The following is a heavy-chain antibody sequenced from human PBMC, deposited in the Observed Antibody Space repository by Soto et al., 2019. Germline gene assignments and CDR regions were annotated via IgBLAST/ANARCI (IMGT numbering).Heavy chain of an antibody. CDR1: GDSVSSNSAA. CDR2: TYYRSKWYN. Sequence: PSQTLSLTCAISGDSVSSNSAAWNWIRQSPSRGLEWLGRTYYRSKWYNDYAVSVKSRITINPDTSKNQFSLQLNSVTPEDTAAYYCARVVRYYYGSGSLPTFDYWGQGTLVTVSS. CDR3: ARVVRYYYGSGSLPTFDY. D-gene: IGHD3-10*01. V-gene: IGHV6-1*01. J-gene: IGHJ4*02.